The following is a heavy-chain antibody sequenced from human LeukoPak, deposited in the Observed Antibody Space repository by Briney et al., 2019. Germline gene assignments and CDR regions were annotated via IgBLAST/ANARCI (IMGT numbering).Heavy chain of an antibody. CDR1: NGSISSYH. D-gene: IGHD1-26*01. CDR3: ARLRVSGGYLYYFDY. CDR2: ILTSGTT. J-gene: IGHJ4*02. V-gene: IGHV4-4*09. Sequence: PSETLSLTCTVSNGSISSYHWSWVRQPPGKGLEWIGYILTSGTTNYNPSLKSRLTISVDTSKNQFTLKLSSVTAADTAVYYCARLRVSGGYLYYFDYWGQGTLVTVSS.